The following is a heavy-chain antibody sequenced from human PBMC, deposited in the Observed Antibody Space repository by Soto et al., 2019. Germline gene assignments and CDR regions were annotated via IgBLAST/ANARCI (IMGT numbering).Heavy chain of an antibody. V-gene: IGHV1-69*13. Sequence: SVKVSCKASGGTFSSYAISWVQQAPGQGLEWMGGIIPIFGTANYAQKFQGRVTITADESTSTAYMELSSLGSEDTAVYYCASPIRDCSGGSCYPQNYYYYGMDVWGQGTTVTV. CDR1: GGTFSSYA. CDR3: ASPIRDCSGGSCYPQNYYYYGMDV. J-gene: IGHJ6*02. CDR2: IIPIFGTA. D-gene: IGHD2-15*01.